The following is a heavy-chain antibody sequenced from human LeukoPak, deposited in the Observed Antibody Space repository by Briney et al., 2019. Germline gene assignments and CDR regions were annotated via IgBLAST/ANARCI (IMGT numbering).Heavy chain of an antibody. Sequence: PSETLSLTCAVYGGSFSGYYWSWIRQPPGKGLEWIGEINHSGSTNYNQSLKSRVTISVDTSKNQFSLKLSSVTAADTAVYYCARRRPRAGFDYWGQGTLVTVSS. D-gene: IGHD6-6*01. CDR2: INHSGST. J-gene: IGHJ4*02. CDR3: ARRRPRAGFDY. CDR1: GGSFSGYY. V-gene: IGHV4-34*01.